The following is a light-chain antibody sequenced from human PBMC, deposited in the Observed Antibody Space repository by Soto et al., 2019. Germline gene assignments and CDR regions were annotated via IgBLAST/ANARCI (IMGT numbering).Light chain of an antibody. J-gene: IGKJ1*01. CDR2: DAS. CDR3: HQYNNWPPWT. CDR1: QSIGNY. V-gene: IGKV3-11*01. Sequence: EIVLTQSPAILSLAPGEGATLSCRASQSIGNYLAWYQHKPGQPPRPLIYDASDRATGVPARFSGSGSGTGFTLTISSLQSEDFAVYYCHQYNNWPPWTFGQGTKVDIK.